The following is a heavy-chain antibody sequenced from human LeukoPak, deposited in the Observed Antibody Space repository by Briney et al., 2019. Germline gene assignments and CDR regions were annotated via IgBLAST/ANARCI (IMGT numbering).Heavy chain of an antibody. Sequence: GGSLRLSCAASGFTFSSYWMHWVRRAPGKGLVWVSRINSDGSSITYADSVKGRFTISRDNAKNTLFLQMNSLRVEDTAVYYCAREGRVSGYDFDCWGQGTLVTVSS. CDR2: INSDGSSI. D-gene: IGHD5-12*01. V-gene: IGHV3-74*03. CDR3: AREGRVSGYDFDC. J-gene: IGHJ4*02. CDR1: GFTFSSYW.